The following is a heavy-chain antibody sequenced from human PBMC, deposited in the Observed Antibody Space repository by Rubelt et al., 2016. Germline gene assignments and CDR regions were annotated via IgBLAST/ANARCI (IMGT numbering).Heavy chain of an antibody. CDR2: ISSSSYI. CDR3: ARGDYDFWSDYYISGVDY. J-gene: IGHJ4*02. Sequence: GLEWVSSISSSSYIYYADSVKGRFTISRDNAKNSLYLQMNSLRDEDTAVYYCARGDYDFWSDYYISGVDYWGQGTLVTVSS. V-gene: IGHV3-69-1*01. D-gene: IGHD3-3*01.